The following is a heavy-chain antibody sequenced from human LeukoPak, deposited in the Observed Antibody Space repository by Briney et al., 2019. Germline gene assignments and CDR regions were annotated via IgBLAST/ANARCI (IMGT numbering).Heavy chain of an antibody. V-gene: IGHV3-23*01. Sequence: GGSLRLSCAASGFTFSSYAMSWVRQAPGKGLEWVSAISGSGGSTYYADSVKSRFTISRDNSKNTLYLQMNSLRAEDTAVYYCAKDRGIAAAGKSFNYWGQGTLVTVSS. CDR1: GFTFSSYA. D-gene: IGHD6-13*01. J-gene: IGHJ4*02. CDR2: ISGSGGST. CDR3: AKDRGIAAAGKSFNY.